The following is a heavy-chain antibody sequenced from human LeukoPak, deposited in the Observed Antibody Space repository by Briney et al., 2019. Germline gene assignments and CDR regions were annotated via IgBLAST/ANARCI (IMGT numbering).Heavy chain of an antibody. Sequence: PSETLSLTCTVSGGSISSHYWSWIRQPPGKGLEWIGYIYYSGSTNYNPSLKSRVTISVDTSKNQFSLKLSSVTAADTAVYYCARGGEYSSSWYGFPLDQYYFDYWGQGTLVTVSS. CDR3: ARGGEYSSSWYGFPLDQYYFDY. CDR2: IYYSGST. J-gene: IGHJ4*02. V-gene: IGHV4-59*11. D-gene: IGHD6-13*01. CDR1: GGSISSHY.